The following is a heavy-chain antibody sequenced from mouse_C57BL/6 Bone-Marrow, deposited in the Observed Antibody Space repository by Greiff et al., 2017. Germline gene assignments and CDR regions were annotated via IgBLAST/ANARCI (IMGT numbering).Heavy chain of an antibody. CDR1: GYSITSGYY. V-gene: IGHV3-6*01. J-gene: IGHJ4*01. CDR2: ISYDGSN. CDR3: ARERFYYAMDY. Sequence: ESGPGLVKPSQSLSLTCSVTGYSITSGYYWNWIRQFPGNKLEWMGYISYDGSNNYNPSLKNRISITRDTSKNQFFLKLNSVTTEDTATYYCARERFYYAMDYWGQGTSVTVSS.